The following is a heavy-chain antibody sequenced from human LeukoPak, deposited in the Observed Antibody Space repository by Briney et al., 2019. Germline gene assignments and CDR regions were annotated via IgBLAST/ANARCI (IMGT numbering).Heavy chain of an antibody. CDR2: IYPVDSDT. J-gene: IGHJ4*02. D-gene: IGHD1-26*01. Sequence: GESLKISCQGSGYSFTTYWIGWVRQMPGKGLEWMGIIYPVDSDTRYSPSFQGLVTISADKSISTAYLQWSSLKASDSAMYYCARLTDTVGGNYFGYWGQGTLVTVSS. CDR1: GYSFTTYW. CDR3: ARLTDTVGGNYFGY. V-gene: IGHV5-51*01.